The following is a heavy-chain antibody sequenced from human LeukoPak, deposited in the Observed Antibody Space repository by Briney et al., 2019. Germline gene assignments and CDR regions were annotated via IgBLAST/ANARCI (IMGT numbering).Heavy chain of an antibody. D-gene: IGHD2-15*01. J-gene: IGHJ4*02. Sequence: GGSLRLSCAASGFTFSSTVMTWVRQAPGKGLEWVSAISGSGGSTYYAGSVKGRFTISRDNSKNTLYLQMNSLRAEDTAVYYCANDPAGYCSGGSCYALDDYWGQGTLVTVSS. CDR2: ISGSGGST. CDR3: ANDPAGYCSGGSCYALDDY. CDR1: GFTFSSTV. V-gene: IGHV3-23*01.